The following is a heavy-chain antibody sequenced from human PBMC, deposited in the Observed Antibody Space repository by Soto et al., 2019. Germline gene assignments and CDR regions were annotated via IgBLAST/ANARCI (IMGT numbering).Heavy chain of an antibody. CDR3: AREMSPDYYCWSAELNWFDP. Sequence: QVQLQESGPGLVKPSQTLSLTCTVSGGSISSGGYYWSWIRQHPGKGPEWIGYIYYSGSTYYNPSLKTRVTISIHTSKYQFSLKLSSVTAADTAVYYCAREMSPDYYCWSAELNWFDPWGQGTLVTVSS. CDR1: GGSISSGGYY. J-gene: IGHJ5*02. CDR2: IYYSGST. D-gene: IGHD3-3*01. V-gene: IGHV4-31*03.